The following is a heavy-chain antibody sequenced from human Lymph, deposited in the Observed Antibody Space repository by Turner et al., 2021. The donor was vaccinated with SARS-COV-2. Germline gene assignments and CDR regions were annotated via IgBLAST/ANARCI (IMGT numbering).Heavy chain of an antibody. J-gene: IGHJ6*02. D-gene: IGHD3-3*01. CDR3: ARDLMEVGGMDV. CDR1: GFTVSYNY. V-gene: IGHV3-53*01. Sequence: EVQLLESGGGLIQHGGSLRLSGAASGFTVSYNYMPWVRQAPGKGLEWVSVIYSGGSTYYADSVKGRFTISRDSSKNTLYLQMNSLRAEDTAVYYCARDLMEVGGMDVWGQGTTVTVSS. CDR2: IYSGGST.